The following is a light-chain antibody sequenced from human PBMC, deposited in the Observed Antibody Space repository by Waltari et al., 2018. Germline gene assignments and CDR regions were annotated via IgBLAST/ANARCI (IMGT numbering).Light chain of an antibody. CDR2: EVT. CDR1: SSDVGTYNY. Sequence: QSALTQPASVSGSPGQSITISCTGTSSDVGTYNYVSWYQQYPGKAPTLVIYEVTNRPSGVSDRFSGSKSGSTAFLTSSGLQPDDAAHYYCSSYTGATAFVVFGPGTWVTV. J-gene: IGLJ1*01. V-gene: IGLV2-14*01. CDR3: SSYTGATAFVV.